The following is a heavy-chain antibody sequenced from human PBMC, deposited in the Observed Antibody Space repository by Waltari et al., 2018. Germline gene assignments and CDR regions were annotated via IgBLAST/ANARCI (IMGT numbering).Heavy chain of an antibody. J-gene: IGHJ4*02. V-gene: IGHV3-48*02. CDR3: ARDRAPYCSSGDCYFDY. Sequence: EVLLVESGGGLVQPGGSLRLSCAASGFTFNPYTMNWIRQAPGKGLEWISYISASGAIFYADSVKGRFTISRDDARNSLHLQMNSLRDEDTAVYYCARDRAPYCSSGDCYFDYWGQGTLVTVSS. CDR2: ISASGAI. CDR1: GFTFNPYT. D-gene: IGHD2-2*01.